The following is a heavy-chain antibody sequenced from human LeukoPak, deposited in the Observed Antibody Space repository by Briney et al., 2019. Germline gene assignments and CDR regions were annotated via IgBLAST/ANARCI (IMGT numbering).Heavy chain of an antibody. D-gene: IGHD6-19*01. CDR1: DGSIRRSSYY. CDR2: IYYSGGA. Sequence: SDTLSLTVTLPDGSIRRSSYYWGWIRQPPGKSLEWIGSIYYSGGAYYTQYLKSRVTIFVDTCKNQLSLKLSSVTAADTAVLYCARHLRCSSACPFDNWGQGTLVTVSS. V-gene: IGHV4-39*01. J-gene: IGHJ4*02. CDR3: ARHLRCSSACPFDN.